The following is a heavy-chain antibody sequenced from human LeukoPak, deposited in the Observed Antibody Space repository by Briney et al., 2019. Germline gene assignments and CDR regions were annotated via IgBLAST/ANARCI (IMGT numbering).Heavy chain of an antibody. CDR3: ARGASLSGFDY. V-gene: IGHV3-48*03. CDR1: GFTFSSYE. D-gene: IGHD1-26*01. Sequence: GGSLRLSCAASGFTFSSYEMNWVRQAPGKGLEWVSYISSSGSTIYYADSVKGRFTISRDNAKNSLYLQMNSLRAEDTAVYYCARGASLSGFDYWGQGTLVTVSS. CDR2: ISSSGSTI. J-gene: IGHJ4*02.